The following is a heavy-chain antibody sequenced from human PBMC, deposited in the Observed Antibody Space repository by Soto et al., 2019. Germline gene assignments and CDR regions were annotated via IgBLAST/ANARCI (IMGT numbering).Heavy chain of an antibody. D-gene: IGHD1-26*01. J-gene: IGHJ4*02. CDR1: GYDFTNYG. CDR2: IRVYNGDT. CDR3: ARGDRSPNY. Sequence: QVQLVQSGAEVKKTGASVKVSCKSSGYDFTNYGITWVRQAPGQGLDWVGWIRVYNGDTKYAQKFQGRVTLTTDTSTTTAYMELRRLRSDDTAVYYCARGDRSPNYWGQGTLVTVSS. V-gene: IGHV1-18*01.